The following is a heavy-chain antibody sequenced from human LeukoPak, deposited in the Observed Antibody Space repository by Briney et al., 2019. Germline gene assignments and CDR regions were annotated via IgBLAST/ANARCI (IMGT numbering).Heavy chain of an antibody. CDR2: MNPNSGNT. V-gene: IGHV1-8*01. CDR1: GYTFTSYD. CDR3: ARDLGYCSGGSCYPYYYMDV. J-gene: IGHJ6*03. Sequence: ASVKVSCKASGYTFTSYDINWVRQATGQGLEWMGWMNPNSGNTGYAQKFQGRVTMTRNTSISTAYMELSSLRSEDTAVYYCARDLGYCSGGSCYPYYYMDVWVKGTTVTVSS. D-gene: IGHD2-15*01.